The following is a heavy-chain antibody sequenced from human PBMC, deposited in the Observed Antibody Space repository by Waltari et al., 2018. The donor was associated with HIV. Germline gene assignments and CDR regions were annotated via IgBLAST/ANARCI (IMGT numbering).Heavy chain of an antibody. J-gene: IGHJ6*02. CDR1: GGSISSSNW. V-gene: IGHV4-4*02. Sequence: QVQLQESGPGLVKPSGTLSLTCAVSGGSISSSNWWSWVRQPPGKGLEWIGEIYHSGITNYNPSLKSRVTISVDKSKNQFSLKLSSVTAADTAVYYCAKGGVVATITDYYGMDVWGQGTTVTVSS. D-gene: IGHD5-12*01. CDR3: AKGGVVATITDYYGMDV. CDR2: IYHSGIT.